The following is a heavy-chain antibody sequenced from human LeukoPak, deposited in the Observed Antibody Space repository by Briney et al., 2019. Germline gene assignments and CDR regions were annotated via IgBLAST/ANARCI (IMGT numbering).Heavy chain of an antibody. V-gene: IGHV3-20*04. CDR3: AREGIAAAGGEYFDY. Sequence: GGSLRLSCAASGFTFSSYGMSWVRQAPGKGLEWGSGINWNGGSTGYADSVKGRFTISRDNAKNSLYLQMNSLRAEDTALYYCAREGIAAAGGEYFDYWGQGTLVTVSS. D-gene: IGHD6-13*01. CDR2: INWNGGST. J-gene: IGHJ4*02. CDR1: GFTFSSYG.